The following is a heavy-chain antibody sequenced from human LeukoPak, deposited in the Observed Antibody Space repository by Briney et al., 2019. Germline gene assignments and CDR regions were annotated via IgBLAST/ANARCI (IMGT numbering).Heavy chain of an antibody. V-gene: IGHV4-59*01. J-gene: IGHJ6*02. D-gene: IGHD3-16*01. CDR1: GGSISGYY. Sequence: SETLSLTCTVSGGSISGYYWTWIRQPPGKGLEWIGQIYYTGRADYNPSLKSRITIPVDTSKNQISLRLSSVTAADTAIYYCARFGVDYDMDVWGQGTTVPVSS. CDR3: ARFGVDYDMDV. CDR2: IYYTGRA.